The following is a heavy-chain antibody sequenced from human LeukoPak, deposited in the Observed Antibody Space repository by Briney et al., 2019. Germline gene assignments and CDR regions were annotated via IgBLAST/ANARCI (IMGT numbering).Heavy chain of an antibody. D-gene: IGHD3-16*01. Sequence: PSETLSLACTVSGGSISSYYWNWIRQPPGKGLEWIGYIYYSGSSNYNPSLKSRVTISIDTSKNQFSLKLTSVTAADTAVYYCASKTWFEEYSYGNFDYWGQGTLVTVSS. CDR3: ASKTWFEEYSYGNFDY. V-gene: IGHV4-59*01. J-gene: IGHJ4*02. CDR2: IYYSGSS. CDR1: GGSISSYY.